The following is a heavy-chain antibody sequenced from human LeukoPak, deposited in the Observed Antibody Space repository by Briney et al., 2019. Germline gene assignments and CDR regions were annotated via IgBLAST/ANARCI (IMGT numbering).Heavy chain of an antibody. J-gene: IGHJ4*02. CDR3: TRVYDYGDLKPFDY. CDR2: INPNRGDT. V-gene: IGHV1-2*02. Sequence: ASVKVSCKASGYTFNAYHMHWVRQAPGQGLEWMGYINPNRGDTVYAQKFQGRVTMTRDTSISTAYMELSSLRSDDTAVYYRTRVYDYGDLKPFDYWGQGTLVTVSS. D-gene: IGHD4/OR15-4a*01. CDR1: GYTFNAYH.